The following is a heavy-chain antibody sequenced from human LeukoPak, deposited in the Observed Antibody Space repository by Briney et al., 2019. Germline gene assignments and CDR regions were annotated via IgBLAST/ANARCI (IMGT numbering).Heavy chain of an antibody. Sequence: GGSLRLSCAASGFTFSSYSMNWVRQAPGKGLEWVSYISSSGSTIYYADSLKGRFTISRDNAKNSLYLQMNSLRAEDTAVYYCARAHYYDSSGLDFWGQGTLVTVSS. D-gene: IGHD3-22*01. J-gene: IGHJ4*02. CDR1: GFTFSSYS. CDR2: ISSSGSTI. CDR3: ARAHYYDSSGLDF. V-gene: IGHV3-48*04.